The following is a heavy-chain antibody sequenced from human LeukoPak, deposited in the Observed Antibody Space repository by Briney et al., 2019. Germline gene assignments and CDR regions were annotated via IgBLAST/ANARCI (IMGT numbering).Heavy chain of an antibody. D-gene: IGHD3-9*01. Sequence: PGRSLRLSCTASGFTFSSYSMKSVRQAPGKGLEWVSSISRSSSYIYYADSVKGRFTISRDNTKNSLYLQMNSLRAEETAVYYCARDAEGILTGYYTLDYWGQGTLVTVSS. CDR1: GFTFSSYS. V-gene: IGHV3-21*01. CDR3: ARDAEGILTGYYTLDY. CDR2: ISRSSSYI. J-gene: IGHJ4*02.